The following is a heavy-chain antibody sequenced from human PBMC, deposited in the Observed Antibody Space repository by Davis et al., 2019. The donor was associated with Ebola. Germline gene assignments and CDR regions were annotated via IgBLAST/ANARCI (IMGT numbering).Heavy chain of an antibody. Sequence: SETLSLTCTVSTGSISSCGYYWSWIRQHPGKGLEWIGYIYCSGSTYYNPSLKSRVTISVDTSKNQFSLKLSSVTAADTAVYYCARAPKVVPALPDYWGQGTLVTVSS. D-gene: IGHD2-2*01. J-gene: IGHJ4*02. CDR1: TGSISSCGYY. CDR3: ARAPKVVPALPDY. CDR2: IYCSGST. V-gene: IGHV4-31*03.